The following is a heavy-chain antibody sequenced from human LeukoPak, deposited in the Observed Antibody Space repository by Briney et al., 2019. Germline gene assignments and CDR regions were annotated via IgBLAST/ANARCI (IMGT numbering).Heavy chain of an antibody. J-gene: IGHJ4*02. CDR3: ARGGSRSYTSSTLDY. CDR2: ISYSGST. D-gene: IGHD6-6*01. Sequence: SETLSLTCSVSGGSITVYYWNWIRQSPGKGLEWIGSISYSGSTNYNPSLKSRVTISIDTSKYRFSLKVSSVIAADTAMYYCARGGSRSYTSSTLDYWGQGTLVTVSS. V-gene: IGHV4-59*12. CDR1: GGSITVYY.